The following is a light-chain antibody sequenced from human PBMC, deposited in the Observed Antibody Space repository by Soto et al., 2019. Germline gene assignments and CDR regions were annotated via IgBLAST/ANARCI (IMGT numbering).Light chain of an antibody. CDR3: LQDYIYPWT. J-gene: IGKJ1*01. V-gene: IGKV1-6*01. CDR2: AAS. CDR1: QGIRND. Sequence: IQLTQSPSVLSASVGDTVTITCRASQGIRNDLGWFQQKPGKAPKLLIYAASSLQSGAPSRFSGSGSGTDFTLTISSLQPEDFATYYCLQDYIYPWTFGQGTKVDIK.